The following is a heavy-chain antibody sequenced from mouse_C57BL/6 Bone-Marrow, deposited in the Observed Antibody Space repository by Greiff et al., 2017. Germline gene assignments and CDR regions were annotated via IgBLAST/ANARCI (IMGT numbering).Heavy chain of an antibody. J-gene: IGHJ4*01. CDR3: ARAPGGAIDY. Sequence: EVKLMESGGGLVQPGGSLKLSCAASGFTFSDYGMAWVRQAPRKGPEWVAFISNLAYSIYYADTVTGRFIIARENAKNTLYLEMSSLRSEDTAMYDCARAPGGAIDYWGQGTSVTVSS. D-gene: IGHD3-1*01. CDR2: ISNLAYSI. V-gene: IGHV5-15*01. CDR1: GFTFSDYG.